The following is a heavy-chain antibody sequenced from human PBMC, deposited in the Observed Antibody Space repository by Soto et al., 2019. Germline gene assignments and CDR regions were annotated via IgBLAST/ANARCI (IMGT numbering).Heavy chain of an antibody. V-gene: IGHV4-59*01. Sequence: SETLSLTCTVSGGSISSYYWSWIRQPPGKGLEWIGYIYYSGSTNYNPSLKSRVTISVDTSKNQFSLKLSSVTAADTAVYYCARDTRRRRFDYWGQGTLVTVSS. CDR1: GGSISSYY. D-gene: IGHD1-1*01. CDR2: IYYSGST. J-gene: IGHJ4*02. CDR3: ARDTRRRRFDY.